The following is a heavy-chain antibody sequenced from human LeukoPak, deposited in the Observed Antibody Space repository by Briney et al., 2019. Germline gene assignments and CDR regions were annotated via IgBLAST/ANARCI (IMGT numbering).Heavy chain of an antibody. CDR1: GGSISSGGYY. J-gene: IGHJ6*02. CDR3: ARGLTDYYYYTMDV. D-gene: IGHD2-8*01. V-gene: IGHV4-31*03. CDR2: IYYGGNT. Sequence: SGTLSLTCTVSGGSISSGGYYWSWIRQHPGKGLEWVGYIYYGGNTYYNPSLKSRVTISVDTSKNQFSLKLSSVTAADTAVYYCARGLTDYYYYTMDVWGQGTTVTVSS.